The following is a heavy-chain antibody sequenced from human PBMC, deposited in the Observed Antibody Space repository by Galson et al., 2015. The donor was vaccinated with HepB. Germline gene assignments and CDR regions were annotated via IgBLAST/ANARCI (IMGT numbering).Heavy chain of an antibody. Sequence: SVKVSCKASGYTFTSYAMHWVRQAPGQRLEWMGWINAGNGNTKYSQKFQGRVTITRDTSASTAYMELSSLRSEDTAVYYCARDGDIVVVPAAYWNYMDVWGKGTTVTVSS. J-gene: IGHJ6*03. D-gene: IGHD2-2*01. CDR1: GYTFTSYA. V-gene: IGHV1-3*01. CDR2: INAGNGNT. CDR3: ARDGDIVVVPAAYWNYMDV.